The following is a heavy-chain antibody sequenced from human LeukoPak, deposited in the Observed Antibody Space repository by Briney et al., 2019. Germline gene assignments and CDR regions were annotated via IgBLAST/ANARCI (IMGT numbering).Heavy chain of an antibody. CDR2: ISWNSGSI. CDR3: AKDALDYGDPRSFFDY. V-gene: IGHV3-9*01. D-gene: IGHD4-17*01. Sequence: GRSLRLSCAASGFTFDDYAMHWVRRAPGKGLEWVSGISWNSGSIGYADSVKGRFTISRDNAKNSLYLQMNSLRAEDTALYYCAKDALDYGDPRSFFDYWGQGTLVTVSS. CDR1: GFTFDDYA. J-gene: IGHJ4*02.